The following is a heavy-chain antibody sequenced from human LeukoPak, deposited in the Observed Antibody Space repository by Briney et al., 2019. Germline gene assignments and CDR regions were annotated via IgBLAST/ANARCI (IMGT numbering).Heavy chain of an antibody. CDR3: ARVRANYLDY. Sequence: SETLSLTCTVSGGSISSYYWSWIRQPPGKGLEWIGYIYFTGSTNYNPSLKSRVTISVDTSKNQFSLKLSSVTAADTAVYYCARVRANYLDYWGQGTLVTVAS. CDR2: IYFTGST. V-gene: IGHV4-59*01. CDR1: GGSISSYY. J-gene: IGHJ4*02.